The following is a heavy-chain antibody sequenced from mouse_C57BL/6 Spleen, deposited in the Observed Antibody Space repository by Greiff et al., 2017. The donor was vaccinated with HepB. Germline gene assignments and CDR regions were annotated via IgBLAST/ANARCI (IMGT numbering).Heavy chain of an antibody. J-gene: IGHJ3*01. CDR3: GRGDYDGAY. CDR2: INPNNGGT. CDR1: GYTFTDYY. V-gene: IGHV1-26*01. Sequence: EVQLQQSGPELVKPGASVKISCKASGYTFTDYYMNWVKQSHGKSLEWIGDINPNNGGTSYNQKFKGKATLTVDKSSSTAYMELRSLTSEDSAVYYCGRGDYDGAYWGQGDLVTVSA. D-gene: IGHD2-4*01.